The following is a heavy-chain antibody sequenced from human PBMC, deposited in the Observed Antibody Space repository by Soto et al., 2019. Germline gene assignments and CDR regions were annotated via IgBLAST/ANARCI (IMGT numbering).Heavy chain of an antibody. CDR2: IIPILGST. V-gene: IGHV1-69*01. D-gene: IGHD2-8*01. CDR1: GGTFVSSA. Sequence: QVQLLQSGAELREPGSSVRVSCTPSGGTFVSSAFAWVRQAPGGKIEWMGGIIPILGSTKYAEKFLGRLTIRADDSSRTAYLELSSLTFDDTAVYFCAKKNPHGDSNKAWLDPWGQRTLVTVST. J-gene: IGHJ5*02. CDR3: AKKNPHGDSNKAWLDP.